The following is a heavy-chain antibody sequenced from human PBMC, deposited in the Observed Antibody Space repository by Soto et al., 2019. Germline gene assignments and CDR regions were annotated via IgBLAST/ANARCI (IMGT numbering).Heavy chain of an antibody. J-gene: IGHJ6*02. CDR1: GGTFSSYA. V-gene: IGHV1-69*13. Sequence: ASVKVSCKASGGTFSSYAISWVRQAPGQGLEWMGGIIPIFGTANYAQKFQGRVTITADESTSTAYMELSSLRSEDTAVYYCARSLGYCSRICCYDPYYYGMDFWGQGTTVTVSS. D-gene: IGHD2-2*01. CDR3: ARSLGYCSRICCYDPYYYGMDF. CDR2: IIPIFGTA.